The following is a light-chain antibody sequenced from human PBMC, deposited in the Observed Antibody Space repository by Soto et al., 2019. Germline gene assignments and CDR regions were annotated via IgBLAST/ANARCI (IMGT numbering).Light chain of an antibody. V-gene: IGKV1-5*03. CDR2: NAS. CDR1: ETISTW. Sequence: DIQMTQSPSTLSASVVDRVTLTCRASETISTWLAWYQQKPETAPKLLIYNASSLESAVPSRFSGSGSGTEFTLTISSLQPDDFATYFCQQYSTDSRTWTFGQGTKVDIK. J-gene: IGKJ1*01. CDR3: QQYSTDSRTWT.